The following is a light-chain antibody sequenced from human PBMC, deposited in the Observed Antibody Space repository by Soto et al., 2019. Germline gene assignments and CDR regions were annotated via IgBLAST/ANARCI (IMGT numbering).Light chain of an antibody. V-gene: IGKV1-5*01. Sequence: EIQVTLSTSTLSASVGDRVTITCRASQSISSWLAWYQQKPGKAPKLLIYDASSLESGVPSRFSGSGSGTEFTLTISSLQPDDFATYDCQQYTSYSPWTFAQGTKVDIK. CDR1: QSISSW. J-gene: IGKJ1*01. CDR3: QQYTSYSPWT. CDR2: DAS.